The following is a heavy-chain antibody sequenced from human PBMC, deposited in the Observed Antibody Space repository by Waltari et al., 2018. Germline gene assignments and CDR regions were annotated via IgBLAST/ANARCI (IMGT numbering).Heavy chain of an antibody. J-gene: IGHJ4*02. Sequence: QVQLQESGPGLVKPSETLSLTCTVSGGSISSHYWSWIRQPPGKGLEWIGYIYYSGSTNYNPPLKSRVTISVDTSKNQFSLKLSSVTAADTAVYYCARGGGGWSDYWGQGTLVTVSS. CDR2: IYYSGST. D-gene: IGHD6-19*01. V-gene: IGHV4-59*11. CDR1: GGSISSHY. CDR3: ARGGGGWSDY.